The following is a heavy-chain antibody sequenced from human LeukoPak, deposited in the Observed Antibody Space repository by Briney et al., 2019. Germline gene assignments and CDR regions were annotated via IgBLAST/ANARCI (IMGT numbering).Heavy chain of an antibody. J-gene: IGHJ6*02. Sequence: SQTLALTCAISGDSVSTNSAAWSWIRQSPSRGLEWLGRTYYRSRWYNDYAVSVKSRITIKSDTSKNQFSLQLNSVTPEDTAVYYCARDRDLGNYYDGMVVWGQGTTVTVSS. CDR2: TYYRSRWYN. CDR1: GDSVSTNSAA. D-gene: IGHD7-27*01. CDR3: ARDRDLGNYYDGMVV. V-gene: IGHV6-1*01.